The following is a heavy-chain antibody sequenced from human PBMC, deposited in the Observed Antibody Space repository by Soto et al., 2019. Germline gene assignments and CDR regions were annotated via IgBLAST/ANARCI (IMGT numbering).Heavy chain of an antibody. Sequence: PSQTLSLTCVISGDSVSSNSAAWNWIRQSPSRGLKWLGRTYYRSKWYNDYAVSVKSRITINPDTSKNQFSLQLNSVTPEDTAVYYCARVPIGVAGIGNFDYWGQGTLVTVSS. D-gene: IGHD6-19*01. CDR3: ARVPIGVAGIGNFDY. J-gene: IGHJ4*02. CDR2: TYYRSKWYN. V-gene: IGHV6-1*01. CDR1: GDSVSSNSAA.